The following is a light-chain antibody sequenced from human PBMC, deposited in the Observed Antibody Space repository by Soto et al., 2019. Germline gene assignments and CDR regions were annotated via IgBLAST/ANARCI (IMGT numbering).Light chain of an antibody. J-gene: IGLJ2*01. CDR3: TSYWGPNSLKV. CDR1: SSDVGGYNY. CDR2: EVS. V-gene: IGLV2-8*01. Sequence: QSALTQPPSASGSPGQSVTISCTGTSSDVGGYNYVSWYQQHPGKAPKVMMYEVSKRPSGVPDRFSGSKSGNTASLTVSRLQAEDEADYYCTSYWGPNSLKVFGGGTKLTVL.